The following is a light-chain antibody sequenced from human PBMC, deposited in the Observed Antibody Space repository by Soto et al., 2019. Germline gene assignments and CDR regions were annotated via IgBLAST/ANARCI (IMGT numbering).Light chain of an antibody. CDR3: QKYGSSAWT. CDR1: QSVNSF. J-gene: IGKJ1*01. V-gene: IGKV3-20*01. CDR2: GAS. Sequence: EIVMTRSRATLSVSPGERATLSCRASQSVNSFLAWYQQKPGQAPRLLIYGASSRASGIPDRLSGSGSGTDFTLTISRLEPEDFAVYYCQKYGSSAWTCGQGTKVDIK.